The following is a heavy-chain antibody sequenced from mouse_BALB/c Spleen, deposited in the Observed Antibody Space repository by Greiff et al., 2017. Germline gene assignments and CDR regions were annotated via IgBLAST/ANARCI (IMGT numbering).Heavy chain of an antibody. CDR1: GFTFSSYA. D-gene: IGHD1-1*01. Sequence: EVHLVESGGGLVKPGGSLKLSCAASGFTFSSYAMSWVRQTPEKRLEWVASISSGGSTYYPDSVKGRFTISRDNARNILYLQMSSLRSEDTAMYYCARYYGSRLWFAYWGQGTLVTVSA. CDR2: ISSGGST. CDR3: ARYYGSRLWFAY. V-gene: IGHV5-6-5*01. J-gene: IGHJ3*01.